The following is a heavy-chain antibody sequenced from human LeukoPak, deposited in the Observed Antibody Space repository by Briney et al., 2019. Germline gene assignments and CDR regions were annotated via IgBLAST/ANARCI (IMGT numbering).Heavy chain of an antibody. CDR2: IKQDGSEK. Sequence: GGSLRLSCAASEFTFSNYWMSWVRQAPGKGLEWVANIKQDGSEKYYVDSVKGRFTISRDNAKNSLSLQMNSLRADDTAVYYCARGQIYYDGSGFDYWGQGTLVTVSS. CDR3: ARGQIYYDGSGFDY. J-gene: IGHJ4*02. V-gene: IGHV3-7*01. D-gene: IGHD3-22*01. CDR1: EFTFSNYW.